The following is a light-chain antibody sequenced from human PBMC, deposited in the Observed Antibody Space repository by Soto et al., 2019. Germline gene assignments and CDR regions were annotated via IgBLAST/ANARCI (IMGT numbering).Light chain of an antibody. Sequence: DIVMTQSPDSLAVSLGERATINCKSGQSVLYSSNNKNYLAWYQQKPGQPPKLLIYWASTRESGVPDRFSGSGSGTDFTLTISSLQAEDVAVYYCQQYYSTPRGTFGQGTKLEIK. V-gene: IGKV4-1*01. CDR3: QQYYSTPRGT. J-gene: IGKJ2*01. CDR1: QSVLYSSNNKNY. CDR2: WAS.